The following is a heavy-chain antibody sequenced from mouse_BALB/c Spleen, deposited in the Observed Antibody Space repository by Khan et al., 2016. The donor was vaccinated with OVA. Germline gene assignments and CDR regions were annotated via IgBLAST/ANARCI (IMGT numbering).Heavy chain of an antibody. CDR1: GYSITSGYA. Sequence: EVQLQESGPGLVKPSQSLSLTCTVTGYSITSGYAWNWIRQFPGNQLEWMGYISYSGSTSYNPSLRSRISITRDTSKNQFFLQLNSVTTEDTATYYCARKNDYGYAMDYWGQGTSVTVSS. J-gene: IGHJ4*01. D-gene: IGHD1-1*01. V-gene: IGHV3-2*02. CDR3: ARKNDYGYAMDY. CDR2: ISYSGST.